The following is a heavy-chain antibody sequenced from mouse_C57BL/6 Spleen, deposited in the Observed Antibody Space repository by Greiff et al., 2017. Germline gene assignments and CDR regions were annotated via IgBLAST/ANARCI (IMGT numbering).Heavy chain of an antibody. CDR1: GFTFSNYW. D-gene: IGHD2-3*01. CDR3: GWVLRGYFDY. Sequence: EVKVEESGGGLVQPGGSMKLSCVASGFTFSNYWMNWVRQSPEKGLEWVAQIRLKSDNYATHYAESVKGRFTISRDDSKSSVYLQMNNLRAEDTGIYYCGWVLRGYFDYGGQGTTLTVSS. J-gene: IGHJ2*01. CDR2: IRLKSDNYAT. V-gene: IGHV6-3*01.